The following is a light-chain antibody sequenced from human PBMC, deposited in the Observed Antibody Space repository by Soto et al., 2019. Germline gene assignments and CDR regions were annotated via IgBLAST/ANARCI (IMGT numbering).Light chain of an antibody. CDR3: SSYTGTNSLGV. CDR2: EVY. V-gene: IGLV2-14*01. J-gene: IGLJ1*01. CDR1: SRDVGGYNF. Sequence: QSVLTQPPSVSGAPGQRVTISCTGTSRDVGGYNFVSWYQQHPGKVPKLMIYEVYNRPSGVSNRFSGSRSGNTASLTISGLQAEDEADYYCSSYTGTNSLGVFGTGTKLTVL.